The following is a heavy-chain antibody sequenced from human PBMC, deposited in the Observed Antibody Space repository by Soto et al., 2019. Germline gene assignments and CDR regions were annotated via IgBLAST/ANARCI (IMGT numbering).Heavy chain of an antibody. CDR1: GYTFTSYG. Sequence: ASVKVSCKASGYTFTSYGISWVRQAPGQGLEWMGWISAYNGNTNYAQKLQGRVTMTTDTSTSTAYMELRSLRSDDTAVYYCAKSGYSSGWYYFDYWGQGTLVTVSS. D-gene: IGHD6-19*01. CDR2: ISAYNGNT. V-gene: IGHV1-18*01. CDR3: AKSGYSSGWYYFDY. J-gene: IGHJ4*02.